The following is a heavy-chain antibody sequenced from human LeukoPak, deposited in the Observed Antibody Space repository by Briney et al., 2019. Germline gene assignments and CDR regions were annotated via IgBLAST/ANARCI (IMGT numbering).Heavy chain of an antibody. J-gene: IGHJ4*02. CDR1: GFTFSREW. CDR3: ARGSGYPEL. Sequence: GGSLRLSCAASGFTFSREWMSWVRQAPGKGLEWVANIKRDESEKYYGDSVKGRFTISRDNAKHSLFLQMNSLRAEDTAVYYCARGSGYPELWGQGALVTVSS. V-gene: IGHV3-7*01. D-gene: IGHD3-3*01. CDR2: IKRDESEK.